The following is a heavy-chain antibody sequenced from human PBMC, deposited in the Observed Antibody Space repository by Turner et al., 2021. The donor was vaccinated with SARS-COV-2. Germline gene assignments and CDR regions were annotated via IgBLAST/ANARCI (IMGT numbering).Heavy chain of an antibody. D-gene: IGHD3-22*01. V-gene: IGHV3-7*01. CDR2: IKQEGSEK. Sequence: EVQLVESGGGLVKPGRAMRRSCTASGFTFGDYAMSWFRQAPVNGLEWVANIKQEGSEKYYVDSVKGRFTISRDNSKNSLYLQMNSLRAEDTAVYYCARGGLHYYDRSAYYNLAFDIWGQGTMVTVSS. CDR3: ARGGLHYYDRSAYYNLAFDI. J-gene: IGHJ3*02. CDR1: GFTFGDYA.